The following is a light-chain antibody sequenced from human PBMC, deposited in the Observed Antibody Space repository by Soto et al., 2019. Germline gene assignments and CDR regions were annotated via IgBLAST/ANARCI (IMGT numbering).Light chain of an antibody. CDR1: QDISNY. Sequence: VQMYQSPSSLSASIGDRVTITCQASQDISNYLNWYQQKPGKAPKLLIYDASNLETGVPSRFSGSGSGTDFTFTISSLQPEDIATYYCQQYDNLLITFGQGTRLE. CDR3: QQYDNLLIT. V-gene: IGKV1-33*01. J-gene: IGKJ5*01. CDR2: DAS.